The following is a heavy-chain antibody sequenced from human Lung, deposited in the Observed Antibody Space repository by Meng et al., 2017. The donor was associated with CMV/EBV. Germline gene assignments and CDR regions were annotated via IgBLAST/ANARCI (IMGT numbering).Heavy chain of an antibody. D-gene: IGHD3-10*01. Sequence: SLRLSCAASGFTFNAYWMTWVRQAPGKGLEWVASLRQGRSQKYYVDSVKGRFTVSKDNAKNSLSLQMSSLRVEDTAVYYCATDTGSHWGQGTLVTVSS. CDR2: LRQGRSQK. V-gene: IGHV3-7*01. CDR1: GFTFNAYW. CDR3: ATDTGSH. J-gene: IGHJ4*02.